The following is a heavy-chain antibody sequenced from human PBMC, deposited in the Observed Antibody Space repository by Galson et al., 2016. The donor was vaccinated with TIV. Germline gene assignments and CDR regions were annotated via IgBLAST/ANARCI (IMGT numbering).Heavy chain of an antibody. CDR2: INNFGVGT. Sequence: SLRLSCAASGFTFRNYALNWVRQAPGRGLEWVSSINNFGVGTYYADSVKGRFTISRDNSKNELYLHMSSLRADDTAFYYCAKDANYRLPRNWFDAWGQGTLVTVSS. V-gene: IGHV3-23*01. CDR3: AKDANYRLPRNWFDA. CDR1: GFTFRNYA. D-gene: IGHD3-16*02. J-gene: IGHJ5*02.